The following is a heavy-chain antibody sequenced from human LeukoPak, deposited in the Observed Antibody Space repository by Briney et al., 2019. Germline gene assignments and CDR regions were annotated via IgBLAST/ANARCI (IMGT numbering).Heavy chain of an antibody. V-gene: IGHV3-21*01. CDR2: ITSASTNYI. D-gene: IGHD2-15*01. CDR1: GFTFNSHD. CDR3: ARDYGGSHYFDY. Sequence: KPGGSLRLSCAASGFTFNSHDMNWVRQAPGKGLEWLSSITSASTNYIYYADSVKGRFTISRDDAKNSLYLQMDSLRAEDTAIYYCARDYGGSHYFDYWGQGTLVTVSS. J-gene: IGHJ4*02.